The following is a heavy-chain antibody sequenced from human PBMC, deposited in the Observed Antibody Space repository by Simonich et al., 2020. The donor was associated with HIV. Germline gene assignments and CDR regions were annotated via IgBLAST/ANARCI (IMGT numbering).Heavy chain of an antibody. D-gene: IGHD1-26*01. CDR1: GYTFTDYN. CDR3: ATHGPGSYSSALDI. Sequence: QVQLVQSGAEVKKPGASVKVSCKASGYTFTDYNIHWVRQTPGQELEWRGRGNTNRGGNDYPQKFQGRVTRTRDKSITTAYMELSRLRSDDTAFYYCATHGPGSYSSALDIWGQGTMVTVSS. V-gene: IGHV1-2*06. J-gene: IGHJ3*02. CDR2: GNTNRGGN.